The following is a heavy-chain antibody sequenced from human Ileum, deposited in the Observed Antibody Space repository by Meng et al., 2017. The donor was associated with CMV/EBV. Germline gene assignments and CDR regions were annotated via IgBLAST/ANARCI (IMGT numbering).Heavy chain of an antibody. J-gene: IGHJ3*02. CDR2: IYSGGNT. V-gene: IGHV3-66*01. D-gene: IGHD6-6*01. Sequence: GESLKISCAASGFTVSSSYMNWVRQAPGKGLEWVSFIYSGGNTYYTDSVKGRFTISRDNSMNTVSLQMNSLREEDTAVYYCTRDVLGSSSSSVAFDIWGQGTVVTVSS. CDR1: GFTVSSSY. CDR3: TRDVLGSSSSSVAFDI.